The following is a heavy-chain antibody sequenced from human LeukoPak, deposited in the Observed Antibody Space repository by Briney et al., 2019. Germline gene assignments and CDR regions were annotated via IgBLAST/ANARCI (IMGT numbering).Heavy chain of an antibody. J-gene: IGHJ4*02. CDR3: TCYYDSSGYLPFDY. CDR2: IRSKANSYAT. D-gene: IGHD3-22*01. V-gene: IGHV3-73*01. CDR1: GFTFSGSA. Sequence: PGRSLRLSCAASGFTFSGSAMHWVRQASGKGLEWVGRIRSKANSYATTYAASVKGRFAISRDDSENTAYLQMNSLKTEDTAVYYCTCYYDSSGYLPFDYWGQGTLVTVSS.